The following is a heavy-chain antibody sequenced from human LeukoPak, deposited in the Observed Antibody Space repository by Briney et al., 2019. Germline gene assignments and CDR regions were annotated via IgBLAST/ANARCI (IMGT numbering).Heavy chain of an antibody. CDR3: ARPDDYGGKPAAFDI. J-gene: IGHJ3*02. CDR2: IYPGDSDT. V-gene: IGHV5-51*01. CDR1: GYTFITYW. D-gene: IGHD4-23*01. Sequence: GESLKISCKASGYTFITYWIDWVRQMPGKGLEWMGIIYPGDSDTRYSPSFQGQVTISADKSISTAYLHWSSLKASDTAIYYCARPDDYGGKPAAFDIWGQGTLVTVSS.